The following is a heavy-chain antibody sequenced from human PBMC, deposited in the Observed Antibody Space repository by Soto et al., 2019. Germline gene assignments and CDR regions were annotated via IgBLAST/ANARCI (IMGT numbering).Heavy chain of an antibody. CDR3: ARGDYYCSGSYDNDNWFDS. CDR2: INAGNGNT. CDR1: GYTFTSYA. Sequence: ASVKVSCKASGYTFTSYAMHWVRQAPGQRLEWMGWINAGNGNTKDSQKFQGRVTITRYKSARKVYMELSSLGAEDTSLYYYARGDYYCSGSYDNDNWFDSWGQGTLVTVSS. D-gene: IGHD3-10*01. V-gene: IGHV1-3*01. J-gene: IGHJ5*01.